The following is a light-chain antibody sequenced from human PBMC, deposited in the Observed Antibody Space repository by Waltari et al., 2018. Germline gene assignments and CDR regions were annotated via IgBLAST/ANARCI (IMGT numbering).Light chain of an antibody. J-gene: IGLJ2*01. V-gene: IGLV3-1*01. Sequence: SYELTQPPSVSVSPGQTASISCSGDKLGDNYACWYQQKPGPSPVLVIYQDSKRPSGVPARFSGSNSGNTATLTISGAQAMDEADYYCQAWDNNYVVFGGGTKLTVL. CDR1: KLGDNY. CDR2: QDS. CDR3: QAWDNNYVV.